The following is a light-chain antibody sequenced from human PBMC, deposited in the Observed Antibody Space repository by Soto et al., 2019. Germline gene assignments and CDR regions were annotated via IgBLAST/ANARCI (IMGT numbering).Light chain of an antibody. J-gene: IGLJ1*01. CDR1: SSDVGGYNY. V-gene: IGLV2-14*01. Sequence: QSALTQPASVSGSPGQSITISCTGTSSDVGGYNYVSWYQQHPGKAPKLMIYDVSNRPSGVSNRFSGSKSGNTASLTISGLQAEDEADYYCSSYTSSSTSYVFGTGTKVPV. CDR2: DVS. CDR3: SSYTSSSTSYV.